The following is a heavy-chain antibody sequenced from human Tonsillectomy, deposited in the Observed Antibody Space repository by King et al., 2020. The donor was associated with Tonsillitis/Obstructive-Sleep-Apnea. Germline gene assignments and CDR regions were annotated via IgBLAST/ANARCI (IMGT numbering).Heavy chain of an antibody. J-gene: IGHJ4*02. V-gene: IGHV7-4-1*02. D-gene: IGHD2-15*01. Sequence: QLVQSGSELKKPGASVKVSCKASGYTFTSYAMNWVRQAPGQGLEWMGWINTNTGNPTYAQGLTGRFVFSLETSVSTAYLQISSLKAVDTAVYYCARRYCSGGSCYLYYFDYWGQGTLVTVSS. CDR1: GYTFTSYA. CDR2: INTNTGNP. CDR3: ARRYCSGGSCYLYYFDY.